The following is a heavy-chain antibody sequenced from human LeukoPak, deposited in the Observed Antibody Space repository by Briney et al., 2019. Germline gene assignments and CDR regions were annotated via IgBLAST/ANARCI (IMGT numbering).Heavy chain of an antibody. D-gene: IGHD6-19*01. CDR2: IYGGGST. CDR3: ASWPVGWYGEDS. CDR1: GFTFTIFG. Sequence: GGSLRLSCAASGFTFTIFGLSRVRQAPGKGLEWVSVIYGGGSTYYADSVKGRFTISRDTPKNTLYLQMNSLRVEDTAVYYCASWPVGWYGEDSWGQGTLVTVSS. J-gene: IGHJ4*02. V-gene: IGHV3-53*01.